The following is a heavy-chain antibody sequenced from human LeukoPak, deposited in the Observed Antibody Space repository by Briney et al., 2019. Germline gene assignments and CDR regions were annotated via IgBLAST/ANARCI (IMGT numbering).Heavy chain of an antibody. CDR1: GFSFTNAW. D-gene: IGHD4-23*01. Sequence: GGSLRLSCAASGFSFTNAWMNWVRQAPGKGLEWVGRIKNKSEGEITDYAAPVKDTFTISRDDSKNTLYLQMNSLKTEDTAVYYCTSSIRGNGGFDYWGQGTLVTVSS. V-gene: IGHV3-15*01. J-gene: IGHJ4*02. CDR3: TSSIRGNGGFDY. CDR2: IKNKSEGEIT.